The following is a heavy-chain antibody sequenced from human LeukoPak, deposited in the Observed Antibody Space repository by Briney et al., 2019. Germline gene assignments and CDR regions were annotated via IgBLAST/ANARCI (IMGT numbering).Heavy chain of an antibody. CDR2: IYTSGSI. J-gene: IGHJ2*01. Sequence: PSETLSLTCTVSGGSISSYYWSWIRQPAGKGLEWIGRIYTSGSINYNPSLKSRVTMSVDTSKNQFSLKLNSVTAAETAVYFCARVTGSSWSYWYFDLWGRGTLVTVSS. CDR3: ARVTGSSWSYWYFDL. CDR1: GGSISSYY. D-gene: IGHD6-13*01. V-gene: IGHV4-4*07.